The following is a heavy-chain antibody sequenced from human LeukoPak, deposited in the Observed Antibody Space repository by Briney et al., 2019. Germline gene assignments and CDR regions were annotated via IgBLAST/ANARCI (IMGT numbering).Heavy chain of an antibody. CDR3: AGGDYGFVFDY. J-gene: IGHJ4*02. D-gene: IGHD4-17*01. Sequence: PGGSLRLSCAASGFTVSSNYMSWVRQAPGKGLEWVSVIYSCGSTYYADSVKGRFTISRDNSKNTLYLQMNSLRAEDTAVYYCAGGDYGFVFDYWGQGTLVTVSS. CDR2: IYSCGST. CDR1: GFTVSSNY. V-gene: IGHV3-53*05.